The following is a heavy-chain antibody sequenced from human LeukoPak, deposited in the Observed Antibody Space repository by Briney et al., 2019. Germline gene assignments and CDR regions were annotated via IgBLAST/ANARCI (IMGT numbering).Heavy chain of an antibody. J-gene: IGHJ6*03. CDR2: IYYSGST. CDR1: GGSISSSSYY. Sequence: PETLSLTCTVSGGSISSSSYYWGCIRQPPGKGLEWIGSIYYSGSTYYNPSLKSRVTISVGTSKNQFSLKLSSVTAADTAVYYCARSDCSSTSCPHAGYYYYMDVWGKGTTVTVPS. D-gene: IGHD2-2*01. CDR3: ARSDCSSTSCPHAGYYYYMDV. V-gene: IGHV4-39*01.